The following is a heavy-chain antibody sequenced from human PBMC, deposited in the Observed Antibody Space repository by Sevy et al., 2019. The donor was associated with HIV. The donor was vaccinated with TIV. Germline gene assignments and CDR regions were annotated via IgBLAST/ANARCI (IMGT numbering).Heavy chain of an antibody. CDR3: TTDSKKRRLSALLDY. CDR1: GFTFSNAW. V-gene: IGHV3-15*01. CDR2: IKSKTDGGTT. Sequence: RGYLRLSCAASGFTFSNAWMSWVRQAPGKGLEWVGRIKSKTDGGTTDYAAPVKGRCTISRDDSKNTLYLQMNSLKTADTAIYYCTTDSKKRRLSALLDYWGQGTLVIVSS. J-gene: IGHJ4*02.